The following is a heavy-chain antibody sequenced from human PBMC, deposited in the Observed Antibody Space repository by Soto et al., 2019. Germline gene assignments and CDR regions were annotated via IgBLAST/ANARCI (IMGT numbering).Heavy chain of an antibody. V-gene: IGHV4-39*01. CDR1: GGSISSSSYY. CDR3: VRGQSSPWFDP. D-gene: IGHD2-15*01. CDR2: IYYTGST. Sequence: SSETLSLTCTVSGGSISSSSYYWGWIRQPPGKGLEWIGSIYYTGSTYYNPSLKSRVAMSIDTSKSQFSLNLRSTTAADTAVYYCVRGQSSPWFDPWGQGTLVTVSS. J-gene: IGHJ5*02.